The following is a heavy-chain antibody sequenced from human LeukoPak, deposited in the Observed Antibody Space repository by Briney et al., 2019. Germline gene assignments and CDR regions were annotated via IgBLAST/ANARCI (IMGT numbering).Heavy chain of an antibody. CDR3: AKEGRITMIVVGFDP. Sequence: GGSLRLSCAASGFAFSSYAMSWVREAPGKGLEWVSAISGSGGSTYYADSVKGRFTISRDNSKNTLYLQMNSLRAEDTAVYYCAKEGRITMIVVGFDPWGQGTLVTVSS. V-gene: IGHV3-23*01. D-gene: IGHD3-22*01. CDR2: ISGSGGST. J-gene: IGHJ5*02. CDR1: GFAFSSYA.